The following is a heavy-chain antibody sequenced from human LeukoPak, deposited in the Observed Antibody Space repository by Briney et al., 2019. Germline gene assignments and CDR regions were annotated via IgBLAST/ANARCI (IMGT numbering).Heavy chain of an antibody. J-gene: IGHJ5*02. CDR1: GGSFSGYY. CDR3: ARQYSSDWYLWFDP. V-gene: IGHV4-34*01. Sequence: PSETLSLTCAVYGGSFSGYYWSWIRQPPGKGLEWIGEINHSGSTNYNPSLKSRVTISVDTSKNQFSLKLSSVTAADTAVYYCARQYSSDWYLWFDPWGQGTLVTVSS. D-gene: IGHD6-19*01. CDR2: INHSGST.